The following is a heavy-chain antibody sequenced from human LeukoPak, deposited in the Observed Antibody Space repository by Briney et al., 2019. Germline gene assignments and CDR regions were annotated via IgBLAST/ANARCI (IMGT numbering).Heavy chain of an antibody. CDR2: ISWDGGST. V-gene: IGHV3-43*01. D-gene: IGHD6-13*01. CDR3: AKDKEAYSSSWYALDY. J-gene: IGHJ4*02. CDR1: GFTFDDYT. Sequence: SGGSLRLSCAASGFTFDDYTMHWVRQAPGKGLEWVSLISWDGGSTYYADSVKGRFTISRDNSKNSLYLQMNSLRTEDTALYYCAKDKEAYSSSWYALDYWGQGTLVTVSS.